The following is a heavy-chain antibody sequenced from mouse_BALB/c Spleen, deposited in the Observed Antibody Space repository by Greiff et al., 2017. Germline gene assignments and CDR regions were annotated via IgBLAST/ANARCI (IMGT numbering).Heavy chain of an antibody. CDR1: GYTFTSYY. V-gene: IGHV1S81*02. J-gene: IGHJ2*01. Sequence: QVQLQQSGAELVKPGASVKLSCKASGYTFTSYYMYWVKQRPGQGLEWIGEINPSNGGTNFNEKFKSKATLTVDKSSSTAYMQLSSLTSEDSAVYYCTRDGGVRPRFDYWGQGTTLTVSS. CDR3: TRDGGVRPRFDY. CDR2: INPSNGGT. D-gene: IGHD2-14*01.